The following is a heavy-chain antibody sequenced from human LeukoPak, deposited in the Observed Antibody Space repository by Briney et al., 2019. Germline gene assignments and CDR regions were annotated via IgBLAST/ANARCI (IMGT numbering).Heavy chain of an antibody. V-gene: IGHV4-4*07. CDR1: GGFINSYY. D-gene: IGHD3-9*01. Sequence: SETLSLTCTVSGGFINSYYWSWIRQPAGKGLEWIGRVYTSGITNYNPSLKSRITMSVDTSKNQFSLKLTSVTAADTAVYYCARHNGFDRGYYYYMDVWGKATTVTVSS. CDR2: VYTSGIT. CDR3: ARHNGFDRGYYYYMDV. J-gene: IGHJ6*03.